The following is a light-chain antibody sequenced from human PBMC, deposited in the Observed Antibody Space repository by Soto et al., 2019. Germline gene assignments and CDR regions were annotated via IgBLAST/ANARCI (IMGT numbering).Light chain of an antibody. CDR1: QSVSSSY. J-gene: IGKJ1*01. Sequence: EFMLTQSPATLTLSPVERANLSCKPSQSVSSSYLAWYQQKPGQAPRLLIYGASSRATGIPDRFSGSGSGTDFTLTISRLESEDFAVYYCQQYGSSPETFGQGTKVDIK. CDR3: QQYGSSPET. CDR2: GAS. V-gene: IGKV3-20*01.